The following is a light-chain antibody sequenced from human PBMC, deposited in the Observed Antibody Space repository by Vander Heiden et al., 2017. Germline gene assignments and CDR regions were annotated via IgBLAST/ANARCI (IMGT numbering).Light chain of an antibody. CDR1: NIGSKS. CDR2: DDS. V-gene: IGLV3-21*03. CDR3: QVWDSSSDHPVV. Sequence: SYVLTQPPSVSVAPGKTARITCGGNNIGSKSVHWYQQKPGQAPVLVVYDDSDRHSGIPERFSGSNSGKTATLTISRVEAGDEADYYCQVWDSSSDHPVVFGGGTKLTVL. J-gene: IGLJ2*01.